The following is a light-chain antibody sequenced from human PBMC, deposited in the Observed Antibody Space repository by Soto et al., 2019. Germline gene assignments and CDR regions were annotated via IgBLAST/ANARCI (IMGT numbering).Light chain of an antibody. Sequence: DIQMTQSPSTLSASVGDRVTITCRASQSISSWLAWYQQKPGKAPKLLIYKASNLESGVPSRFSGSGSGTEFTLTISSLQPDDFATYYCQQYNSYSGTLGQGTKVEIK. J-gene: IGKJ1*01. CDR2: KAS. CDR1: QSISSW. CDR3: QQYNSYSGT. V-gene: IGKV1-5*03.